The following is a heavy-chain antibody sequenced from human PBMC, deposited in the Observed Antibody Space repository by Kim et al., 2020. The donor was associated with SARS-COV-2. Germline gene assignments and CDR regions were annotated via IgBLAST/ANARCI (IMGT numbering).Heavy chain of an antibody. CDR1: GFTFSSYA. J-gene: IGHJ4*02. CDR3: AKGGTGITVFCVVVLEGSFDY. Sequence: GGSLRLSCAASGFTFSSYAMSWVRQAPGKGLEWVSAISGSGGSKYYADSVKGRFTISRDNSKNTLYLQMNSLRAEDTAVYYCAKGGTGITVFCVVVLEGSFDYWGQGTLVTVSS. V-gene: IGHV3-23*01. D-gene: IGHD3-3*01. CDR2: ISGSGGSK.